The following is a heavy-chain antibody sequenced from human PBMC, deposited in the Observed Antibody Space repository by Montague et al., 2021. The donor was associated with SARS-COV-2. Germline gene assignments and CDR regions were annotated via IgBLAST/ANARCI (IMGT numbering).Heavy chain of an antibody. CDR3: ATHRQHHNH. D-gene: IGHD6-13*01. CDR1: GGSISGYY. J-gene: IGHJ5*02. CDR2: IFYNGDT. V-gene: IGHV4-59*08. Sequence: SETLSLTSTVSGGSISGYYWTWIRQPPGKGLEWIGYIFYNGDTNYNPSLKSRVSISVDTSKNQFSLKLIAVTAADTAVYFCATHRQHHNHWGQGAMVAVSS.